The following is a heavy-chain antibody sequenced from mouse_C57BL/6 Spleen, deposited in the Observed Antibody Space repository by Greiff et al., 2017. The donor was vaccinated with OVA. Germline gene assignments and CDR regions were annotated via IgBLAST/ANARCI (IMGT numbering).Heavy chain of an antibody. J-gene: IGHJ2*01. CDR1: GYTFTTYP. V-gene: IGHV1-47*01. CDR3: ARGAYYGNYGYYFDY. CDR2: FHPYNDDT. Sequence: VKLQQSGAELVKPGASVKMSCKASGYTFTTYPIEWMKQNHGKSLEWIGNFHPYNDDTKYNEKFKGKATLTVEKSSSTVYLELSRLTSDDSAVYYCARGAYYGNYGYYFDYWGQGTTLTVSS. D-gene: IGHD2-10*01.